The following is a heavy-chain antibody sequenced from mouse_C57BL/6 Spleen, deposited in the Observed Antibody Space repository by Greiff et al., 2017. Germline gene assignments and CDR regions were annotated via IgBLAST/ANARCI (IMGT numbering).Heavy chain of an antibody. D-gene: IGHD1-1*01. CDR1: GYTFTSYW. CDR3: ARRFRYGSTYAWFAY. CDR2: IDPSDSYT. V-gene: IGHV1-69*01. J-gene: IGHJ3*01. Sequence: QVQLQQPGAELVMPGASVKLSCKASGYTFTSYWMHWVKQRPGQGLEWIGEIDPSDSYTNYNQKFKGKSTLTVDKSSSTAYMQLSSLTSEDSAVYYFARRFRYGSTYAWFAYWGQGTLVTVSA.